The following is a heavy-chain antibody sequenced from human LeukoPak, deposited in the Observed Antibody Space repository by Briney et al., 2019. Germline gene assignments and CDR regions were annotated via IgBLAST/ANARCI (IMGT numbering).Heavy chain of an antibody. Sequence: ASVNVSCKTAAYTFTNCGNSWVRQAPGLGLEWMGWISAYNGNTNYAQKVQGRVTMTTDTSTSTAYMELRSLRFDDTAVYYCARDQSVRLLQTSSTYFKHVFAIWGQGSMVTVSS. CDR1: AYTFTNCG. CDR3: ARDQSVRLLQTSSTYFKHVFAI. CDR2: ISAYNGNT. D-gene: IGHD6-13*01. V-gene: IGHV1-18*01. J-gene: IGHJ3*02.